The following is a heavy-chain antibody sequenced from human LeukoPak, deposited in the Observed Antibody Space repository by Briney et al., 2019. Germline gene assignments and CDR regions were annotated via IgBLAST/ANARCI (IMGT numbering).Heavy chain of an antibody. V-gene: IGHV5-51*01. CDR2: IYPGDSDT. Sequence: GESPKISCKGSGYSFTSHWIGWVRQMPGKGLEWMGIIYPGDSDTRYSPSFQGQVTISADKSISTAYLQWRSLRASDTAMYYCARRPGAYINWFDPWGQGTLVTVSS. CDR3: ARRPGAYINWFDP. J-gene: IGHJ5*02. D-gene: IGHD7-27*01. CDR1: GYSFTSHW.